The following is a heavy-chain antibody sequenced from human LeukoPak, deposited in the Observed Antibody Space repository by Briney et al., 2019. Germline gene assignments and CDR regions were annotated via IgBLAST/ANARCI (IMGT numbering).Heavy chain of an antibody. V-gene: IGHV4-59*01. D-gene: IGHD4-17*01. CDR1: GGSISSYY. Sequence: SETLSLTCTVSGGSISSYYWSWIRHPPGKGLEWIAYIYYSGSTNYNPSLKSRVTISVDTSKNQFSLKLSSVTAADTAVYYCARETTVTTRQGHYYYGMDVWGQGTTVTVSS. J-gene: IGHJ6*02. CDR3: ARETTVTTRQGHYYYGMDV. CDR2: IYYSGST.